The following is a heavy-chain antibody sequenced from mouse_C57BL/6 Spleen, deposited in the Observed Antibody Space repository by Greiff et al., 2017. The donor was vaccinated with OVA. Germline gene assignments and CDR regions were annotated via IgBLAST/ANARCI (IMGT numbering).Heavy chain of an antibody. J-gene: IGHJ3*01. Sequence: EVKLVESGPGLVKPSQSLSLSCTVSGYSITSCYFWYGLQQFPGNKLGWVGYISYDGSNTYNPSLKNRISITRDTSTNQFFLKLNSVTTEDAATYYCTRDLGSFAYWGQGTLVTVSA. CDR2: ISYDGSN. CDR3: TRDLGSFAY. D-gene: IGHD4-1*01. V-gene: IGHV3-6*01. CDR1: GYSITSCYF.